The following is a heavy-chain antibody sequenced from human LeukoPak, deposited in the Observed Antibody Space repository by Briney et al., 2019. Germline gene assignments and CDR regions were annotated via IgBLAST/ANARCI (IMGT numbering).Heavy chain of an antibody. CDR2: INPNSGGT. V-gene: IGHV1-2*02. Sequence: GASVKVSCKASGYTFTGYYMHWVRQAPGQGLEWMGWINPNSGGTNYAQKFQGRVTMTRDTSISTAYMELSRLRSDDTAVYYCARALAAARRIPLTPFDYWGQGTLVTVSS. J-gene: IGHJ4*02. CDR3: ARALAAARRIPLTPFDY. CDR1: GYTFTGYY. D-gene: IGHD6-13*01.